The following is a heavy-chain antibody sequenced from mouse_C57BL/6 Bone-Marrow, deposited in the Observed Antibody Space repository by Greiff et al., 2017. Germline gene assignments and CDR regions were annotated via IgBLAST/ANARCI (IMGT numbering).Heavy chain of an antibody. D-gene: IGHD4-1*01. CDR2: IDPSDSYT. J-gene: IGHJ3*01. Sequence: QVQLQQPGAELVMPGASVKLSCKASGYTFTSYWMHWVKQRPGQGLEWIGEIDPSDSYTNYNQKFKGKSTLTVDKSSRTAYMQLSSLTSEDSAVYYCVLKLGRGWFAYWGQGTLVTVSA. CDR1: GYTFTSYW. V-gene: IGHV1-69*01. CDR3: VLKLGRGWFAY.